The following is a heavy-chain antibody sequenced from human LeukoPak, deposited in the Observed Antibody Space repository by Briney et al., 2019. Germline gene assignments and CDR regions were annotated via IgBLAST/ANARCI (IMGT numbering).Heavy chain of an antibody. V-gene: IGHV3-30*03. D-gene: IGHD5-12*01. CDR2: MSYEGSNK. CDR3: ATGHSGFDYYFDF. J-gene: IGHJ4*02. CDR1: GFTFSSYG. Sequence: GGSLRLSCAASGFTFSSYGMHWVRQAPGKGLEWVAIMSYEGSNKYYADSVKGRFTISRDNSKNTLYLQMSSLRDEDTAVYYCATGHSGFDYYFDFWGQGTLVTVSS.